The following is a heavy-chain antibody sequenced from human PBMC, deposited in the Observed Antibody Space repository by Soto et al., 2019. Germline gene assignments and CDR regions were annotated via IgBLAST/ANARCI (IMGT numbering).Heavy chain of an antibody. J-gene: IGHJ5*02. CDR2: IYYSGST. D-gene: IGHD2-2*02. CDR1: GGSISRSTYY. CDR3: ARQMPAAIRLDWFDP. V-gene: IGHV4-39*01. Sequence: SETLSLTCTVSGGSISRSTYYWGWIRQPPGKGLEWIGSIYYSGSTYYRPSLKSRVTISVDTSKNQFSLKLSSVTAADTAVYYCARQMPAAIRLDWFDPWGQGTLVTVSS.